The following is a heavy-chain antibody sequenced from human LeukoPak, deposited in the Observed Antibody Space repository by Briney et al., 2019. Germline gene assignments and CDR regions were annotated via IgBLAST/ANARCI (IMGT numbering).Heavy chain of an antibody. Sequence: PGGSLRLSCEVSGFTFRSHGMHWVRQAPGKGLEWVAFIHYGGSEKKYADSVKGRFTISRDNSKNTLYLQMNSLRAEDTAVYYCAKDLSVSTVFDYWGQGTLVTVSS. CDR2: IHYGGSEK. J-gene: IGHJ4*02. D-gene: IGHD4-17*01. CDR1: GFTFRSHG. CDR3: AKDLSVSTVFDY. V-gene: IGHV3-30*02.